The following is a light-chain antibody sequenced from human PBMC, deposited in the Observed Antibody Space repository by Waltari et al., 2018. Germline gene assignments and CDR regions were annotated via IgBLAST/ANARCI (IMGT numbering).Light chain of an antibody. CDR1: QSVSRA. CDR2: GAS. Sequence: IVLTQSPATLSLSPGERVTLSCRASQSVSRALAWYQQKPGQAPRLLLYGASTMATGIPDRFSGSGSCTDFSLTISRLEPEDFAVYYCQHYVRLPVTFGQGTKVEIK. J-gene: IGKJ1*01. V-gene: IGKV3-20*01. CDR3: QHYVRLPVT.